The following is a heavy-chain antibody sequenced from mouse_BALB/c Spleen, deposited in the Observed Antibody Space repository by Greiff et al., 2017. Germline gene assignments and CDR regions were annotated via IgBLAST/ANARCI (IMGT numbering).Heavy chain of an antibody. CDR1: GYAFSSYW. CDR3: ARREYENDWCAY. Sequence: VQLVESGAELVRPGSSVKISCKASGYAFSSYWMNWVKQRPGQGLEWIGQIYPGDGDTNYNGKFKGKATLTADKSSSTAYMQLSSLTSEDSAVYFCARREYENDWCAYRGEGRLVTVSA. CDR2: IYPGDGDT. J-gene: IGHJ3*01. V-gene: IGHV1-80*01. D-gene: IGHD2-10*02.